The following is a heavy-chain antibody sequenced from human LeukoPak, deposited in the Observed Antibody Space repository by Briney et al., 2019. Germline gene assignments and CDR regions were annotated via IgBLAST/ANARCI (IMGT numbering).Heavy chain of an antibody. V-gene: IGHV3-21*01. CDR1: GFTFSSYS. J-gene: IGHJ4*02. D-gene: IGHD1-26*01. Sequence: GGSLRLSCAASGFTFSSYSMNWVRQAPGKGLEWVSSISSSSIYIYYADSVKGRFTISRDNAKNSLYLQMNSLRAEDTAVYYCARDTTELLDSYYSDYWGQGTLVTVSS. CDR2: ISSSSIYI. CDR3: ARDTTELLDSYYSDY.